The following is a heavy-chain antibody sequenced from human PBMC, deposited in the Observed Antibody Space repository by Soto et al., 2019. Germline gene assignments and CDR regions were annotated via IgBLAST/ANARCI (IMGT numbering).Heavy chain of an antibody. CDR2: IIPIFGTA. V-gene: IGHV1-69*12. CDR3: ARGSQFGDYYYYYGMDV. D-gene: IGHD4-17*01. CDR1: GGTFSSYA. Sequence: QVQLVQSGAEVKKPGSSVKVSCKASGGTFSSYAISWVRQAPGQGLEWMGGIIPIFGTANYAQKFQGRVTITAXXAXSXXYMELSSLRSEDTAVYYCARGSQFGDYYYYYGMDVWGQGTTVTVSS. J-gene: IGHJ6*02.